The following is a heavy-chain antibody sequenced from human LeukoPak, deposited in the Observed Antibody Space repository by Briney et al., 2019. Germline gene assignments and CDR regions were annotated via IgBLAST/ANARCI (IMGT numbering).Heavy chain of an antibody. Sequence: SVKVSCKASGNTFSSYVITWVRQAPGQGLEWMGGIIPIFGTTNFAQKFQDRVIFTADKSSTTAYMELSRLKSEDTAVYYCARPANLYYASDAFDIWGQGTMVTVSS. D-gene: IGHD3-16*01. J-gene: IGHJ3*02. CDR3: ARPANLYYASDAFDI. CDR2: IIPIFGTT. CDR1: GNTFSSYV. V-gene: IGHV1-69*06.